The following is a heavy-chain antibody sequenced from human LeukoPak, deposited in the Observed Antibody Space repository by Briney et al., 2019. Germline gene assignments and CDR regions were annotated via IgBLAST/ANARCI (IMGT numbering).Heavy chain of an antibody. V-gene: IGHV4-34*01. Sequence: SETLSLTCAVYGGSFSGYYWGWIRQPPGKGLEWIGEINHSGSTNYNPSLKSRVTISVDTSKNQFSLKLSSVTAADTAVYYCARGNRYSYGLYWGQGTLVTVSS. CDR2: INHSGST. CDR3: ARGNRYSYGLY. D-gene: IGHD5-18*01. J-gene: IGHJ4*02. CDR1: GGSFSGYY.